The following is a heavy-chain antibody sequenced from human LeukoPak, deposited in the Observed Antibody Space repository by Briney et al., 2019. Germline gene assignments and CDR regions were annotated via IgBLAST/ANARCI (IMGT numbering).Heavy chain of an antibody. CDR1: GGSVRRSY. J-gene: IGHJ6*02. D-gene: IGHD3-10*01. CDR2: IYHSGTP. Sequence: SETLSLTCSVSGGSVRRSYWSWIRQPPGKGPEWIGYIYHSGTPNYNPSRNYNPSLSSRVTISIDTSKNQFSLKLSSVTAADTAVYYCARGKSRGARYYYYGMDVWGQGTTVTVSS. CDR3: ARGKSRGARYYYYGMDV. V-gene: IGHV4-59*02.